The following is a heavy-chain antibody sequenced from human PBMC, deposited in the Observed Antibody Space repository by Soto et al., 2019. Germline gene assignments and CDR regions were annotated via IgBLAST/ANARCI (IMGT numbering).Heavy chain of an antibody. CDR1: GFTFSSYA. CDR3: ASGRVVVPAAVMFNCLDP. J-gene: IGHJ5*02. Sequence: PGGSLRLSCAASGFTFSSYAMSWVRQAPGKGLEWVSAISGSGGSTYYADSVKGRFTISRDNSKNTLYLQMNSLRAEDTAVYYCASGRVVVPAAVMFNCLDPWGQGALVTVSS. D-gene: IGHD2-2*01. V-gene: IGHV3-23*01. CDR2: ISGSGGST.